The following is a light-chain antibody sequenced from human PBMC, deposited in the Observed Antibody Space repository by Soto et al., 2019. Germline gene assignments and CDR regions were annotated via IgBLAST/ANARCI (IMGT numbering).Light chain of an antibody. J-gene: IGKJ1*01. V-gene: IGKV3-20*01. CDR1: QSVSISY. CDR3: QHYGSSRT. CDR2: DAS. Sequence: EIVLTQSPGTLSLSPGERATLSCRASQSVSISYLAWYQQKPGQAPRLLIYDASTRATGIPDRFSGSGSGTDFTLTISRLEPEDFAVYYCQHYGSSRTFGQGTKVDIK.